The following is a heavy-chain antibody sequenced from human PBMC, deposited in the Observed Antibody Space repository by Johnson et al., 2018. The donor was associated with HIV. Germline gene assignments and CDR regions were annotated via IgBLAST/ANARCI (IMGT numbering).Heavy chain of an antibody. CDR1: GFMFRSFW. V-gene: IGHV3-7*01. D-gene: IGHD5-12*01. CDR2: IKQDGTES. J-gene: IGHJ3*01. CDR3: ARYPIRDDAFDV. Sequence: MQLVESGGGLVRPGGSLRLSCAASGFMFRSFWMTWVRQAPGMGLEWVANIKQDGTESYYADSVQGRFTISRDNAKNSLYLQMTSLGVEDTAVYYCARYPIRDDAFDVWGQGTMVTVSS.